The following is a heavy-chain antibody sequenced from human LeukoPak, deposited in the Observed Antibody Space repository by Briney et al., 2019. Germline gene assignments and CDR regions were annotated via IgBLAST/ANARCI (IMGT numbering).Heavy chain of an antibody. CDR3: ARDARDDSSGYYDYYYYGMDV. D-gene: IGHD3-22*01. V-gene: IGHV1-24*01. CDR2: FDPEDGET. CDR1: GYTLTELS. J-gene: IGHJ6*02. Sequence: ASVTVSCTVSGYTLTELSMHWVRQAPGKGLEWMGGFDPEDGETIYAQKFQGRVTITADESTSTAYMELSSLRSEDTAVYYCARDARDDSSGYYDYYYYGMDVWAKGPRSPSP.